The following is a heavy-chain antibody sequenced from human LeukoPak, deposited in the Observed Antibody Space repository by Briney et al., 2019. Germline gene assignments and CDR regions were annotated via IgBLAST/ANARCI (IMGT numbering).Heavy chain of an antibody. D-gene: IGHD3-22*01. CDR3: ARVQLVVVISYYMDV. Sequence: GGSLRLSCAASGFTFSSYSMNWVRQAPRKGLESVSYISSSSSTIYYADSVKGRFTISRDNAKNSLYLQMNSLRAEDTAVYYCARVQLVVVISYYMDVWGKGTTVTVSS. J-gene: IGHJ6*03. CDR2: ISSSSSTI. CDR1: GFTFSSYS. V-gene: IGHV3-48*01.